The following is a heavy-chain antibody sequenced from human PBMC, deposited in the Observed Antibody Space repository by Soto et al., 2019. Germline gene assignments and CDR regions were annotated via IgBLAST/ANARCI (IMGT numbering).Heavy chain of an antibody. V-gene: IGHV3-30*18. CDR3: AKDLWGSSPIYGMDV. Sequence: QVPLVESGGGVVQPGRSLRLSCAASGFTFSSYSMHWVRQAPGKGLERVAVISYDGSNKYYADSVKGRFTISRDNSKNTLYLQMNSLRAEDTAVYYCAKDLWGSSPIYGMDVWGQGTTVTVSS. CDR1: GFTFSSYS. D-gene: IGHD6-6*01. J-gene: IGHJ6*02. CDR2: ISYDGSNK.